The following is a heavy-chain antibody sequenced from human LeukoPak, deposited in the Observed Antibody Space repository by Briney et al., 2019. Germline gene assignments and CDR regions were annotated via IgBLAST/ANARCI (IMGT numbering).Heavy chain of an antibody. V-gene: IGHV3-30-3*01. CDR1: GFTFSSYA. D-gene: IGHD3-22*01. Sequence: PGRSLRLSCAASGFTFSSYAMHWVRQAPGKGLEWVAVISYDGGNKYYADSVKGRFTISRDNSKNTLYLQMNSLRSEDTAVYYCARGEYYDRSGSHFDYWGQGTLVTVSS. CDR3: ARGEYYDRSGSHFDY. J-gene: IGHJ4*02. CDR2: ISYDGGNK.